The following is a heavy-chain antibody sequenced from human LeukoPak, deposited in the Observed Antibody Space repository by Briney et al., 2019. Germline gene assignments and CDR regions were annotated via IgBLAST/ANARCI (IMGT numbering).Heavy chain of an antibody. CDR2: ILPVFGTT. CDR1: GGTFSNYA. Sequence: SVKVSCKASGGTFSNYAISWVRQAPGQGLEWMGGILPVFGTTTYAQKFQGRVAITAEKYKNTAYMELRSLISEDTALYYCARDRRYYYQSTTPTQDASDIWGQGTLVTVSS. CDR3: ARDRRYYYQSTTPTQDASDI. D-gene: IGHD3-22*01. V-gene: IGHV1-69*06. J-gene: IGHJ3*02.